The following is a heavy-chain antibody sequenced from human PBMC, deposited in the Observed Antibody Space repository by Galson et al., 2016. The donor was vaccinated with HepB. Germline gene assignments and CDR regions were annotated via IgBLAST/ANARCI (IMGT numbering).Heavy chain of an antibody. CDR1: GDSVSSGSAA. CDR2: TYYRSSWSY. CDR3: ARDCWYGGNYNVDY. D-gene: IGHD4-23*01. V-gene: IGHV6-1*01. J-gene: IGHJ4*02. Sequence: CAISGDSVSSGSAAWNWIRQSPSRGLQWLGRTYYRSSWSYDYAASVRSRISIDPDTSKNQFSLQLNSVTPEDTAVYYCARDCWYGGNYNVDYWGQGTPVTVSS.